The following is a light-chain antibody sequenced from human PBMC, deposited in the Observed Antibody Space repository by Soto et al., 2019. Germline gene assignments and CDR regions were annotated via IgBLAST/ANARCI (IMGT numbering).Light chain of an antibody. CDR3: QQLNSYPIT. V-gene: IGKV1-9*01. CDR2: AAS. J-gene: IGKJ5*01. CDR1: QGISSY. Sequence: DIQLTQSPSFLSASVGDRVTITCRDSQGISSYLAWYQQKPGKAPNLLIYAASTLQSGVPSRFSGSGSGTEFTLTISSLQPEDFATYFCQQLNSYPITFGRGTRLEIK.